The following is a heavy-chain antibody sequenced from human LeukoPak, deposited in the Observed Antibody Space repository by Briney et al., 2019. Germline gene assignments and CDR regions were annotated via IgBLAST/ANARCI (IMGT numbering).Heavy chain of an antibody. CDR2: INDDWSST. CDR1: GFTFKNYW. Sequence: GGSLRLSCAASGFTFKNYWMHWVRQAPGKGPVWVSRINDDWSSTSYADSVKGRFTISRDDAKNTLYLQMNSLRAEDTAVYYCVRGGASTWSWGQGTLVTVSS. V-gene: IGHV3-74*01. J-gene: IGHJ5*02. D-gene: IGHD2-15*01. CDR3: VRGGASTWS.